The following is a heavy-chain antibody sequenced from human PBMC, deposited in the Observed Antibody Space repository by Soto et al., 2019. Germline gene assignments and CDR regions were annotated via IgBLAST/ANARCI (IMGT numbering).Heavy chain of an antibody. CDR2: INHSGST. D-gene: IGHD3-3*01. J-gene: IGHJ6*02. CDR3: ARGGDFWSGYNYYYGMDV. CDR1: GGSFSGYY. Sequence: PSETLSLTCAVYGGSFSGYYWSCIRQPPGKGLEWIGEINHSGSTNYNPSLKSRVTISVDTSKNPFSLKLSSVTAADTAVYYCARGGDFWSGYNYYYGMDVWAQGTTVTVSS. V-gene: IGHV4-34*01.